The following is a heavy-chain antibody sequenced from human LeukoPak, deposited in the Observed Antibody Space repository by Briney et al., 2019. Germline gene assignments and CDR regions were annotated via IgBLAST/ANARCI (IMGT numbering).Heavy chain of an antibody. Sequence: GGTLRLSCAASGFTFSSYGMSWVRQAPGKGLEWVSAISGSGGSTYYADSVKGRFTISRDNSKNTLYLQMNSLRAEDTAVYYCARGGSMGNFDYWGQGTLVTVSS. V-gene: IGHV3-23*01. J-gene: IGHJ4*02. CDR1: GFTFSSYG. CDR2: ISGSGGST. CDR3: ARGGSMGNFDY. D-gene: IGHD3-10*01.